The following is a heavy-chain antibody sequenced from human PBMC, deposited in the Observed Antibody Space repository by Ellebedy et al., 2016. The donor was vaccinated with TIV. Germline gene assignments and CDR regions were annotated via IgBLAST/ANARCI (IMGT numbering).Heavy chain of an antibody. CDR3: ARGPTSRFPFDP. CDR2: ISYSGST. V-gene: IGHV4-59*01. D-gene: IGHD2-21*01. Sequence: MPSETLSLTCTVSGGSMNYYYWSWIRQPPGKGLEWIGYISYSGSTSYNPSLKSRVTISADMSKNQFSLRLNSVTAADTAVYFCARGPTSRFPFDPWGQGTLVTVAS. CDR1: GGSMNYYY. J-gene: IGHJ5*02.